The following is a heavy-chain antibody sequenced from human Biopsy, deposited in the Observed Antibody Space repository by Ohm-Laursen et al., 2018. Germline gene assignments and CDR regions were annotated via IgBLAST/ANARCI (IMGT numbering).Heavy chain of an antibody. D-gene: IGHD3-22*01. CDR2: IYYSVMT. CDR1: GDSVTKYY. V-gene: IGHV4-59*02. J-gene: IGHJ3*01. CDR3: ASVVLGPTNDAFDL. Sequence: TLSPTWTVSGDSVTKYYWSWIRQPPGKGLEWIGHIYYSVMTNYNPSLQSRVSISVDTSRNQVSLTLSSVTAADTAMYYCASVVLGPTNDAFDLWGQGTMVVVSS.